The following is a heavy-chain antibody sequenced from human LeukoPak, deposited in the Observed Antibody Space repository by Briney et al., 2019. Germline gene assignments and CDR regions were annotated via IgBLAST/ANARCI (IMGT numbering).Heavy chain of an antibody. V-gene: IGHV4-59*01. CDR3: ARDLGVDGSDAFDI. CDR1: GGSISSYY. CDR2: IYYSGST. J-gene: IGHJ3*02. D-gene: IGHD1-26*01. Sequence: SETLSLTCTVSGGSISSYYWSWIRQPPGKGLEWIGYIYYSGSTNYNPSLKSRVTISVDTSKNQFSLKLSSVTPADTAVYYCARDLGVDGSDAFDIWGQGTMVTVSS.